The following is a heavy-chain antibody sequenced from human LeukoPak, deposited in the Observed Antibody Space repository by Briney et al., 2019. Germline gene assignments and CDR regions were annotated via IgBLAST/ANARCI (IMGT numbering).Heavy chain of an antibody. J-gene: IGHJ4*02. CDR1: GFIFSSFG. D-gene: IGHD2-8*01. CDR2: VRFDGGEK. CDR3: AKGGARDVWYVAY. Sequence: GGSLSLSCAASGFIFSSFGIHWVRQTPGKGLEWVAFVRFDGGEKYYADSVKGRFTVSKDNSKNTLYLQTNSLRPEDTAVYYCAKGGARDVWYVAYWGLGVLVTVSS. V-gene: IGHV3-30*02.